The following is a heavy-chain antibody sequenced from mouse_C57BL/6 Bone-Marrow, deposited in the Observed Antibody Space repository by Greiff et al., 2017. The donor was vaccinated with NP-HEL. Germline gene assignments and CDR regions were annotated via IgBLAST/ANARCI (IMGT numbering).Heavy chain of an antibody. CDR1: GYTFTSYW. CDR2: IYPGSGST. J-gene: IGHJ2*01. D-gene: IGHD2-3*01. CDR3: ARSYDGYPYFDY. V-gene: IGHV1-55*01. Sequence: VKLQQPGAELVKPGASVKMSCKASGYTFTSYWITWVKQRPGQGLEWIGDIYPGSGSTNYNEKFKSKATLTVDTSSSTAYMQLSSLTSEDSAVYYCARSYDGYPYFDYWGQGTTLTVSS.